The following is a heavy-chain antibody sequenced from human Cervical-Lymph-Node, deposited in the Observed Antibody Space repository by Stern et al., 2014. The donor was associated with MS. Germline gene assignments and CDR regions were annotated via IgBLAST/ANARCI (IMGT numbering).Heavy chain of an antibody. CDR3: AGDRRGRVPPYYSYGMDV. D-gene: IGHD6-19*01. CDR1: GFTFSSYG. CDR2: IWYDGSNK. V-gene: IGHV3-33*01. Sequence: MQLVESGGGVVQPGRSLRLSCAASGFTFSSYGMHWVRQAPGKGLEWVAVIWYDGSNKYYADSVKGRFTISRDNSKNTLYLQMNSLRAEDRAVYYWAGDRRGRVPPYYSYGMDVWGQGTPVTVSS. J-gene: IGHJ6*02.